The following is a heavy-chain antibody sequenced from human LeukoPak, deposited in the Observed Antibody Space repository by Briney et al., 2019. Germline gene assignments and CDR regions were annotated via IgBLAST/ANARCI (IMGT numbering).Heavy chain of an antibody. CDR2: IKQDGSEK. J-gene: IGHJ4*02. D-gene: IGHD6-6*01. CDR3: ARGRATYSSSSDIGGSSQITPPLLLDY. Sequence: GGSLRLSCAASGFTFSSYWMSWVRQAPGKGLGWVANIKQDGSEKYYVDSVKGRFTISRDNAKNSLYLQMNSLRAEDTAVYYCARGRATYSSSSDIGGSSQITPPLLLDYWGQGTLVTVSS. CDR1: GFTFSSYW. V-gene: IGHV3-7*01.